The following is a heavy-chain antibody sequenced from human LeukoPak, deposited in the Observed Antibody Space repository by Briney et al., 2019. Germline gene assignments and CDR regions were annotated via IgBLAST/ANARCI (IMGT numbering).Heavy chain of an antibody. Sequence: PGGSLRLSCAASGFTFSSYEMNWVRQAPGKGLEWVSYISSSGSTIYYADSVKGRFTISRDNSKNTLYLQMNSLRAEDTAVYYCAKGKAYYDSSGYLDYWGQGTLVTVSS. J-gene: IGHJ4*02. CDR1: GFTFSSYE. V-gene: IGHV3-48*03. CDR2: ISSSGSTI. CDR3: AKGKAYYDSSGYLDY. D-gene: IGHD3-22*01.